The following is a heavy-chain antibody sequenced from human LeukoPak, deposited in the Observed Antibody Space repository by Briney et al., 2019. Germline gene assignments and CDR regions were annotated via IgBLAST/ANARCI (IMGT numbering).Heavy chain of an antibody. CDR3: ARDRTTVTIFDY. CDR2: INPNSGVT. Sequence: ASVRVSCKASGYTFTGYYLHWVRQAPGQGLEWMGWINPNSGVTKYAQKFQGRVTMTRDTSISTAYMELSRLRSDDTAVYYCARDRTTVTIFDYWGQGTLVTVSS. CDR1: GYTFTGYY. J-gene: IGHJ4*02. V-gene: IGHV1-2*02. D-gene: IGHD4-17*01.